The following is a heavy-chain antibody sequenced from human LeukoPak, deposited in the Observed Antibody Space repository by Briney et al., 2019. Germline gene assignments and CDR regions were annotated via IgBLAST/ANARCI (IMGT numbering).Heavy chain of an antibody. CDR2: ISGGGGTT. CDR3: AKGLINDWSALEY. Sequence: GGSLRLSCAASGFIFSDYGMHWVRQARGKGLEWVSAISGGGGTTYYADSVKGRFTISRDNSKNTLFLLMNSLRAEDTAVYYCAKGLINDWSALEYWGQGTLVTVSS. J-gene: IGHJ4*02. D-gene: IGHD3-9*01. V-gene: IGHV3-23*01. CDR1: GFIFSDYG.